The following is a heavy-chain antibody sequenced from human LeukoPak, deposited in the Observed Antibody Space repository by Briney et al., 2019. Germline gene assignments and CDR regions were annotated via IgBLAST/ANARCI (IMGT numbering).Heavy chain of an antibody. CDR2: IKQDGGGK. Sequence: GGSLRLSCAASGFIFTNYCVSWVRQAPGKGLEWVANIKQDGGGKYYVDSVKGRFTISRDNAKNSLYLQMNSLRFEDTAVYYCARDPYDRGGYGAFDLWGLGTTVTVSS. V-gene: IGHV3-7*01. CDR1: GFIFTNYC. D-gene: IGHD3-22*01. J-gene: IGHJ3*01. CDR3: ARDPYDRGGYGAFDL.